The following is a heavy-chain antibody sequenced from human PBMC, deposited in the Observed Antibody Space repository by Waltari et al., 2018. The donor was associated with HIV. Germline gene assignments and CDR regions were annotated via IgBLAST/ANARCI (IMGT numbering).Heavy chain of an antibody. CDR2: IKSKTDGGTT. V-gene: IGHV3-15*01. Sequence: EVQLVESGGGLVKPGGSLRLSCAASGFTFSNAWMSWVRQAPGKGLEWVGRIKSKTDGGTTDYAAPVKGRFTISRDDSKNTLYLQMNSLKTEDTAVYYCTTDHDGAYYCDDWGQGTLVTVSS. J-gene: IGHJ4*02. CDR1: GFTFSNAW. CDR3: TTDHDGAYYCDD. D-gene: IGHD1-1*01.